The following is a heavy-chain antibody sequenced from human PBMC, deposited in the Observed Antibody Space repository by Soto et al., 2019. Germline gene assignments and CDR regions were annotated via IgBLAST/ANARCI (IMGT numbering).Heavy chain of an antibody. CDR3: ARSPYNWSGYYPLDY. J-gene: IGHJ4*02. CDR2: IYYSGST. Sequence: PSETLSLTCTVSGGSISSGGYYWSWIRQHPGKGLEWIGYIYYSGSTYYNPSLKSRVTISVDTSKNQFSLKLSSVTAADTAVYYCARSPYNWSGYYPLDYWGQGTLVTVS. D-gene: IGHD3-3*01. CDR1: GGSISSGGYY. V-gene: IGHV4-31*03.